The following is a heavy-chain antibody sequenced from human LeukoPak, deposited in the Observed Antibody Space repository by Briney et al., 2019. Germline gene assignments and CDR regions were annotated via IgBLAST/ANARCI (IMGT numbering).Heavy chain of an antibody. V-gene: IGHV3-30-3*01. CDR3: ARGKPGTGDY. CDR2: ISYDGSNK. CDR1: GFTFSSYA. J-gene: IGHJ4*02. Sequence: GRSLRLSCAASGFTFSSYAMHWVRQAPGKGLEWVAVISYDGSNKYYADSVKGRFTISRDNSKNTLYVQMNSLRAEDTAVYYCARGKPGTGDYWGQGTLVTVSS. D-gene: IGHD1-7*01.